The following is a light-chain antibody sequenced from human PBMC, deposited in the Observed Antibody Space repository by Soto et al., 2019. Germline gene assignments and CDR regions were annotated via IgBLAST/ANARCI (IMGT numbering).Light chain of an antibody. V-gene: IGLV1-40*01. Sequence: QSVLTQPPSVSEAPGQRVTISCTGSSSNIGEDYDVHWYQQLPGTAPKLLIYAYINPPSGVPDRFSGSKSGTSASLAITGLQAEDEADYYCQSYDSSLSGSVFGGGTKLTVL. CDR1: SSNIGEDYD. CDR3: QSYDSSLSGSV. CDR2: AYI. J-gene: IGLJ2*01.